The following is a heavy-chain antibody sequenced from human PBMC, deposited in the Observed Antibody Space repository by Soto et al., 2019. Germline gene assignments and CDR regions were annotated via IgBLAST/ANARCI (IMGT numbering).Heavy chain of an antibody. V-gene: IGHV4-59*01. CDR1: GGSISSYY. Sequence: SETLSLTCTVSGGSISSYYWSWIRQPPGKGLEWIGYIYYSGSTNYNPSLKSRVTISVDTSKSQFSLKLSSVTAADTAVYYCARAPPSITIFVVVQGHYYYRMDVWAQGTTVPGS. CDR3: ARAPPSITIFVVVQGHYYYRMDV. D-gene: IGHD3-3*01. CDR2: IYYSGST. J-gene: IGHJ6*02.